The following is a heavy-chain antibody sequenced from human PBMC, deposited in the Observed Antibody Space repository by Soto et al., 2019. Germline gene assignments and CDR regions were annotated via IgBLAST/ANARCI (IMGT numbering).Heavy chain of an antibody. D-gene: IGHD1-7*01. V-gene: IGHV3-15*01. J-gene: IGHJ4*02. CDR1: GLTFAKVW. Sequence: EVQVVESGGGLVKPGGSLRLSCEVSGLTFAKVWMSWIRQAPGKGPEWVGRIKSQTDGGRIDYAAPVKGRFTISRDDSKNTLYLQMSSLKTEDTAVYYCTTSVTGTPRAIDYWGQGNLVTVSS. CDR2: IKSQTDGGRI. CDR3: TTSVTGTPRAIDY.